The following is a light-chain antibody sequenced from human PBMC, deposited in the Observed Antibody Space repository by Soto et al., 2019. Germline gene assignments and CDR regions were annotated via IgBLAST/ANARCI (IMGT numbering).Light chain of an antibody. J-gene: IGLJ1*01. Sequence: QSALTQPRSVSGSPGQSVTISCTGTSSDVGAYDFVSWYQQHPGKGPKLIIFDVSERPSGVPDRFSGSKSGNTASLTISGLQAEDEADYYCCSYGGSYPYVFGTGTKLTVL. CDR2: DVS. CDR1: SSDVGAYDF. CDR3: CSYGGSYPYV. V-gene: IGLV2-11*01.